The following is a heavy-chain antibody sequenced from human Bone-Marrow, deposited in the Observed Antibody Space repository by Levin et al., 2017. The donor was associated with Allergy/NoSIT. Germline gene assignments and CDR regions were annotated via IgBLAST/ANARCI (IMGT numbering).Heavy chain of an antibody. CDR1: GFTLSDLY. CDR2: SRNKANSYST. D-gene: IGHD5-12*01. J-gene: IGHJ4*02. V-gene: IGHV3-72*01. CDR3: AAVYGYDYS. Sequence: GGSLRLSCATSGFTLSDLYMDWVRQAPGKGLEWVGRSRNKANSYSTEYAASVKGRFTISRNDSENSLYLQMNSLITEDTAVYYCAAVYGYDYSWGLGTLVTVSA.